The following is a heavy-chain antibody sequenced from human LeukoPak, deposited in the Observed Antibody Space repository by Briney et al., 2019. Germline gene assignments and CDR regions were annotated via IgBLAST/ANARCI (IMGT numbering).Heavy chain of an antibody. V-gene: IGHV4-4*07. CDR3: ARDRGGTSLNWFDP. CDR2: IYTSGST. CDR1: GVSISSYY. Sequence: PSETLSLTCTVSGVSISSYYWSWLRQPAGKGLEWIGRIYTSGSTNYNPSLKSRVTMSVDTSKNQFSLKLSSVTAADTAVYYCARDRGGTSLNWFDPWGQGTLVTVSS. J-gene: IGHJ5*02. D-gene: IGHD2-2*01.